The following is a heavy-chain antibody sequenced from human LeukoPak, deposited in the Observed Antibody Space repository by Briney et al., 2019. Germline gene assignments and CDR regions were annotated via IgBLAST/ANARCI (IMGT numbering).Heavy chain of an antibody. CDR2: IRSKANSYAI. V-gene: IGHV3-73*01. CDR1: GFTFSGSA. D-gene: IGHD4-17*01. J-gene: IGHJ5*02. CDR3: TRGGMTTVTWGP. Sequence: GGSLRLSCAASGFTFSGSAMHWVRQASGKGLEWVGRIRSKANSYAIAYAASVKGRFTISRDDSKNTAYLQMNSLKTEDTAVYYCTRGGMTTVTWGPWGQGTLVTVSS.